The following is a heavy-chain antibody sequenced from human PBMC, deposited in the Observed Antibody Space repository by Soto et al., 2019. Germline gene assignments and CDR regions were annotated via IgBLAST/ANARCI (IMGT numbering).Heavy chain of an antibody. D-gene: IGHD3-16*01. CDR3: ARLRRSGELRVDY. J-gene: IGHJ4*02. V-gene: IGHV4-59*01. CDR1: GGSISSYY. Sequence: QVQLQESGPGLVKPSETLSLTCTVSGGSISSYYWSWIRQPPGKGLEWIGYIYYSGSTNYNPSLKSRVAISVDTCKNQFSLKLSTVTAADTAVYYCARLRRSGELRVDYWGQGTLVTVSS. CDR2: IYYSGST.